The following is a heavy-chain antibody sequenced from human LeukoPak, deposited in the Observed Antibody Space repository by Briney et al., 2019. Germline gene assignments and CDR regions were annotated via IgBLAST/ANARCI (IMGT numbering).Heavy chain of an antibody. CDR1: GYTFSNFG. Sequence: ASVKVSCKTSGYTFSNFGINWVRQAPGQGLEWMGWISGNNDNPNYGQKFQGRLTVTTDTSTSTAYMGLRNLRFDDTAVYYCARDGTSTDGYWGQGTLVTVSS. V-gene: IGHV1-18*01. D-gene: IGHD2-2*01. CDR2: ISGNNDNP. CDR3: ARDGTSTDGY. J-gene: IGHJ4*02.